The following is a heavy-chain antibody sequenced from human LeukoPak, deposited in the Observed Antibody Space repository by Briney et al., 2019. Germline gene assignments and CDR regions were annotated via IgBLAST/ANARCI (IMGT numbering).Heavy chain of an antibody. J-gene: IGHJ2*01. CDR2: ISSSGSGGNT. CDR1: GVTLSNYA. Sequence: GGSLRLSCEASGVTLSNYAMSWARQAPGKGLEWVSGISSSGSGGNTYYADSVKGRFTISRDSPRNTLFLHMNTLRAEDTAIYYCAKDRTVGASYWYFDLWGRGTLVTVSS. V-gene: IGHV3-23*01. CDR3: AKDRTVGASYWYFDL. D-gene: IGHD1-26*01.